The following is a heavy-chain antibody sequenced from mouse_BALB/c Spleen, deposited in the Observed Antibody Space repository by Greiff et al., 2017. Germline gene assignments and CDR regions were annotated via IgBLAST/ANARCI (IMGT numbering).Heavy chain of an antibody. CDR1: GYTFTSYW. CDR3: TREKDYGSYYFDY. J-gene: IGHJ2*01. V-gene: IGHV1-69*02. D-gene: IGHD1-1*01. Sequence: QVQLQQSGAELVRPGASVKLSCKASGYTFTSYWINWVKQRPGQGLEWIGNIYPSDSYTNYNQKFKDKATLTVDKSSSTAYMQLSSPTSEDSAVYYCTREKDYGSYYFDYWGQGTTLTVSS. CDR2: IYPSDSYT.